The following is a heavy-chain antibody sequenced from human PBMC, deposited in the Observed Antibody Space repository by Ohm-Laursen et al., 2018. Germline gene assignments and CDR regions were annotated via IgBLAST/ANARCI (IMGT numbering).Heavy chain of an antibody. CDR3: ARLLSGSSPEDY. D-gene: IGHD1-26*01. V-gene: IGHV3-11*01. Sequence: SLRLSCSASGFTFSDYYMTWIRQALGKGLEWVSYITSSGSTIYYADSVKGRFTISRDNAKNSLYLQMNSLRPEDTAVYYCARLLSGSSPEDYWGQGTLVTVSS. J-gene: IGHJ4*02. CDR1: GFTFSDYY. CDR2: ITSSGSTI.